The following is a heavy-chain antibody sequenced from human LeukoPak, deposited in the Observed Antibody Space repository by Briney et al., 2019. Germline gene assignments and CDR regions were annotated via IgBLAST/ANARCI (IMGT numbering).Heavy chain of an antibody. CDR1: GYTLTELS. Sequence: ASVKVSCKVSGYTLTELSMHWVRQAPGKGLEWMGGFDPEDGETIYAQKFQGRVTMTEDTSTDTAYMELSSLRSEDTAVYYCTTDRRVVPAAMQTEYFQHWGQGTLVTVSS. J-gene: IGHJ1*01. V-gene: IGHV1-24*01. D-gene: IGHD2-2*01. CDR2: FDPEDGET. CDR3: TTDRRVVPAAMQTEYFQH.